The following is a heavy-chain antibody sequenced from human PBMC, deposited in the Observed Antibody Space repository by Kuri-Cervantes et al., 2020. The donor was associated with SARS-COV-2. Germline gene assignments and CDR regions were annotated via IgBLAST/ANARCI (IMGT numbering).Heavy chain of an antibody. Sequence: GESLKISCAASGFTFSSYWMSWVRQAPGKGLEWVANIKQDGSEKYYVDSVKGRFTISRHNSKNTLYLQMNSLRAEDTAVYYCARVQTVFLEWLLPFDYWGQGTLVTVSS. CDR2: IKQDGSEK. V-gene: IGHV3-7*01. D-gene: IGHD3-3*01. J-gene: IGHJ4*02. CDR3: ARVQTVFLEWLLPFDY. CDR1: GFTFSSYW.